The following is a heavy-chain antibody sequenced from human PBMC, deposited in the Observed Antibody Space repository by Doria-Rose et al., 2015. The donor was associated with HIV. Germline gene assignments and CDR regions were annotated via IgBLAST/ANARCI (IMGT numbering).Heavy chain of an antibody. V-gene: IGHV4-59*01. CDR2: TFYTGST. CDR1: GDSISHYY. Sequence: QVQLQESGPGLVKPSETLSLTCSVSGDSISHYYWSWIRQPPGKGLEYIGDTFYTGSTNYSPSLKSRVSMSIDTSKNKFSLRLSSVTAADTAVYYCARVLSGTYDYWGQGTLVTVSS. J-gene: IGHJ4*02. D-gene: IGHD1-26*01. CDR3: ARVLSGTYDY.